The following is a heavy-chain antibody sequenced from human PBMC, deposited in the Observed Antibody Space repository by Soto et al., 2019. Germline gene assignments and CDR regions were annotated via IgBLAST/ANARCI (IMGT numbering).Heavy chain of an antibody. Sequence: SETLSLTCAVYGGSFSGYYWNWIRQPPGKGLEWIGEINHSGSTNYNPSLKSRVTISVDTSKNQFSLKLSSVTAADTAVYYCARGPDVKYDFWSGYSPPQYYYMDVWDKGTTVTVSS. CDR1: GGSFSGYY. J-gene: IGHJ6*03. CDR2: INHSGST. CDR3: ARGPDVKYDFWSGYSPPQYYYMDV. D-gene: IGHD3-3*01. V-gene: IGHV4-34*01.